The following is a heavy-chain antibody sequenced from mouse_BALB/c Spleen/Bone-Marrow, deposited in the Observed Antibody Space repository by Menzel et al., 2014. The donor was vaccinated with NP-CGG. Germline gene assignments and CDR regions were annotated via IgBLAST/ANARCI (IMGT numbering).Heavy chain of an antibody. CDR1: GYTFTDYN. CDR2: INPNNGGI. J-gene: IGHJ3*01. V-gene: IGHV1-18*01. Sequence: EVKLMESGPELVKPGASVKIPCKASGYTFTDYNMDWVKQSHGKSLEWIGDINPNNGGIIYNQKFKGKATLTVDKSSSTAYMELRNLTSEDTAIYYCARPIYFDYGFAYWGQGTLVTVSA. D-gene: IGHD2-4*01. CDR3: ARPIYFDYGFAY.